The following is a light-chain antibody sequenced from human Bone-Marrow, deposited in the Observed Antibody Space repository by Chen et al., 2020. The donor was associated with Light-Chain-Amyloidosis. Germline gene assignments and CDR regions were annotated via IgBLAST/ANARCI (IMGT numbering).Light chain of an antibody. Sequence: QSALTQPASVSGSPGQSITISCTGTSSDVGGDNHVSWYQQHPDKAPKLIIYEVTNRPSWVPDRFSGSKSDNTASLTISGLQTEDGADYFCSSYTITNTLVFGSGTRVTVL. V-gene: IGLV2-14*01. CDR2: EVT. CDR1: SSDVGGDNH. J-gene: IGLJ1*01. CDR3: SSYTITNTLV.